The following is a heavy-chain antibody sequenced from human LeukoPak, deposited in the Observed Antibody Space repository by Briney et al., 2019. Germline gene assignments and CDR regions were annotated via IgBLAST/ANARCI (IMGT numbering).Heavy chain of an antibody. CDR2: ISSSDSFI. CDR1: GFTFSSYE. Sequence: GGSLRLSCAASGFTFSSYEMNWVRQAPGKGLEWVSYISSSDSFIYYADSVKGRSTISGDNAKNSPYLQMNGLRADDTAVYYCARDRYGYSGDAFDIWGQGTMVTVSS. CDR3: ARDRYGYSGDAFDI. V-gene: IGHV3-48*03. D-gene: IGHD4-17*01. J-gene: IGHJ3*02.